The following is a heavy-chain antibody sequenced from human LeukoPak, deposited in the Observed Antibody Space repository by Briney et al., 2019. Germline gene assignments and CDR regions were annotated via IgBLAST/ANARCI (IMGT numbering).Heavy chain of an antibody. J-gene: IGHJ4*02. CDR2: ISGSSSYI. CDR3: ASDRQRLVRGENY. Sequence: GGSLRLSCAASGFTFSSYSMNWVRQAPGKGPEWVSSISGSSSYIYYADSVKGRFTISRDNAKNSLYLQMNSLRAEDTAVYYCASDRQRLVRGENYWGQGTLVTVSS. V-gene: IGHV3-21*01. CDR1: GFTFSSYS. D-gene: IGHD6-13*01.